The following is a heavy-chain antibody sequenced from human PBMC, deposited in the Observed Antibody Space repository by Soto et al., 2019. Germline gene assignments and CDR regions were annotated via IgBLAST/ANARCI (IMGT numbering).Heavy chain of an antibody. CDR1: GYSFTDYH. CDR2: INPKSGGT. V-gene: IGHV1-2*04. Sequence: ASVKVSCKASGYSFTDYHIHWVRQALGQGLEWLGRINPKSGGTSTAQKFQGWVTMTTDTSISTASMELTRLTSDDTAIYYCARGDSTDCSNGVCSFFYNHDREVWVQGTTVTVSS. CDR3: ARGDSTDCSNGVCSFFYNHDREV. J-gene: IGHJ6*02. D-gene: IGHD2-8*01.